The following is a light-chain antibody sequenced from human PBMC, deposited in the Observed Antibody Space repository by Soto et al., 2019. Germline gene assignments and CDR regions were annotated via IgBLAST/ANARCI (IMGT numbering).Light chain of an antibody. CDR2: GAS. J-gene: IGKJ2*01. CDR1: QSISSN. V-gene: IGKV3-15*01. CDR3: QQYDKWYT. Sequence: DIVMTQSPATLSVSPGERATLSCRASQSISSNLAWYQQKPGQAPRLLIYGASNRVTGVAARFSGSGSGTDFTLTISSLQSEDFAVYYCQQYDKWYTFGQGTKLEI.